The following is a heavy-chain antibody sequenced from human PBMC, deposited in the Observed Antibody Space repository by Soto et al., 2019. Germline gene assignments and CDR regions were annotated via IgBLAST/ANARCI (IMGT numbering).Heavy chain of an antibody. CDR2: MNPNNGNT. J-gene: IGHJ5*02. D-gene: IGHD6-19*01. CDR1: GYTFTSYD. CDR3: ARGVQWLVRGDYNWFDP. Sequence: QVQLVQSGAEVKKPGASVKVSCKASGYTFTSYDINGVRQATGQGLEWMGWMNPNNGNTGYAQKFQGRVTMTRDTSLSTAYRELSSLRSEDTAVYYCARGVQWLVRGDYNWFDPWGQGTLVTVSS. V-gene: IGHV1-8*01.